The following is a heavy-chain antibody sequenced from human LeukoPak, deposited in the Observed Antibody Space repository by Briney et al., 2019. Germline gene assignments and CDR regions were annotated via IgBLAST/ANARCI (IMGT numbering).Heavy chain of an antibody. CDR3: ARGFDSRFFDK. D-gene: IGHD3-22*01. CDR2: ISSDGGTT. Sequence: GGSLRLSCAASGFTFSAYWMHWVRQVPGKGLEWVSRISSDGGTTSYADSVKGRFSISRDNAKNALYLQMNSLRAEDTAVYYCARGFDSRFFDKWGQGTLVTVSS. CDR1: GFTFSAYW. V-gene: IGHV3-74*01. J-gene: IGHJ4*02.